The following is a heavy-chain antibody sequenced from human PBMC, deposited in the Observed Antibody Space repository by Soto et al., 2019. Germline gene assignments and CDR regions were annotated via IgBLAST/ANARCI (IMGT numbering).Heavy chain of an antibody. CDR1: GGTFSSYA. D-gene: IGHD2-15*01. CDR3: ARIGHCSGGSCYPTRYYYGMDV. J-gene: IGHJ6*02. Sequence: QVQLVQSGAEVKKPGSSVKVSCKASGGTFSSYAISWVRQAPGQGLEWMGGIIPIFGTANYAQKFQGRVTITADESTSXXCXAXXSLRSEDTAVYYCARIGHCSGGSCYPTRYYYGMDVWGQGTTVTVSS. V-gene: IGHV1-69*12. CDR2: IIPIFGTA.